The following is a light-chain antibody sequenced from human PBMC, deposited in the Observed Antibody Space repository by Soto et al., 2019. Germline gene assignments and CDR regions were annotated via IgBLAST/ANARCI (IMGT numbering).Light chain of an antibody. CDR2: DAS. Sequence: DIKMTQSTSSLSASVGDRVTITCQASQDINNYLNWYQQKPGQAPKLLIYDASGLEVGVPSRFSGSGSGTHFTLTISGLQPEDIATYYCQQFGDLTFIFGQGTRLEI. CDR3: QQFGDLTFI. CDR1: QDINNY. J-gene: IGKJ5*01. V-gene: IGKV1-33*01.